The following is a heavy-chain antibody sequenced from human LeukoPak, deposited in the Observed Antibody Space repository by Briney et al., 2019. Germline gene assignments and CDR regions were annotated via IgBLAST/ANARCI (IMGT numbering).Heavy chain of an antibody. V-gene: IGHV4-59*01. Sequence: SETLSLTCTVSGGSSSSYYWSWIRQPPGKGLEWIGYIYYSGSTNYNPSLKSRVTISVDTSKNQFSLKLSSVTAADTAVYYCASGGYCSSTSCYKYAFDIWGQGTMVTVSS. CDR1: GGSSSSYY. CDR3: ASGGYCSSTSCYKYAFDI. D-gene: IGHD2-2*02. CDR2: IYYSGST. J-gene: IGHJ3*02.